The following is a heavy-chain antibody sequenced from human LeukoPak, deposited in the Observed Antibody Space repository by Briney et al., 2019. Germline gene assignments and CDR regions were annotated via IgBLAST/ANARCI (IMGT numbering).Heavy chain of an antibody. J-gene: IGHJ4*02. CDR3: ATGPGGVTRLNTDY. CDR2: FDPEDGET. Sequence: ASVKVSCKVSGYTLTELSMHWVRQAPGKGLEWMGGFDPEDGETIYAQKFQGRVTMTEDTSTDTAYMELSSLRSEDTAVHYCATGPGGVTRLNTDYWGQGTLVTVSS. D-gene: IGHD3-16*01. CDR1: GYTLTELS. V-gene: IGHV1-24*01.